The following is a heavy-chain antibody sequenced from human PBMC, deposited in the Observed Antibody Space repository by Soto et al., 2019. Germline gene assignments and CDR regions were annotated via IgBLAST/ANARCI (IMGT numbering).Heavy chain of an antibody. CDR3: AGAVAVPADFDY. CDR1: GYTFTGYA. CDR2: INAGNGNT. Sequence: QVQLVQSGAEEKKPGASVKVSCKASGYTFTGYAMHWVRQAPGQRLEWMGWINAGNGNTKYSQKFQGRVTITRDTSASTADMEPGSLGSEDTAVYYCAGAVAVPADFDYWGQGTLVTVSS. J-gene: IGHJ4*02. V-gene: IGHV1-3*05. D-gene: IGHD6-19*01.